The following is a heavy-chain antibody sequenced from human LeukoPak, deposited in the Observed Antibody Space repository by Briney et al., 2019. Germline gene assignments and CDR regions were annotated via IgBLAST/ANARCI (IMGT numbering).Heavy chain of an antibody. V-gene: IGHV1-2*02. CDR1: GYTSTGYY. D-gene: IGHD4-11*01. Sequence: GSVKVSCKPSGYTSTGYYMHWVPHAPRERRGWMGWINPNSSGTNYAQKFQGRVTMTRDRSICTAYMGLSRLRSDDTAVYYCARVGNDYTNADVWGTGKTVTVSS. CDR3: ARVGNDYTNADV. CDR2: INPNSSGT. J-gene: IGHJ6*04.